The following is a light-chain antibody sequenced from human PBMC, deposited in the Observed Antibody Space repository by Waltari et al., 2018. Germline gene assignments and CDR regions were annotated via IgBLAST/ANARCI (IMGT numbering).Light chain of an antibody. CDR2: ANY. J-gene: IGLJ3*02. Sequence: QSVLTQPPSTSGTPGQTVTISCSGSTSNIGTNTVTWYQPLPGTAPKTVIFANYHRPSGVPDRFSASKSGTSASLVISGLQSEDEADYFCATWDDSLSGRVFGGGTKVTVL. CDR1: TSNIGTNT. V-gene: IGLV1-44*01. CDR3: ATWDDSLSGRV.